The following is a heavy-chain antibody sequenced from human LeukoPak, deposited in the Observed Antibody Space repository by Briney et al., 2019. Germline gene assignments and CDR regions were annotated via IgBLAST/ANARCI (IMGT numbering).Heavy chain of an antibody. CDR3: TTDCGGDCYQFDY. J-gene: IGHJ4*02. V-gene: IGHV3-15*01. D-gene: IGHD2-21*02. CDR1: GFTFSNAW. CDR2: IKSKTEGGTT. Sequence: GGSLRLSCAASGFTFSNAWMSWVRQAPGKGLEWVGRIKSKTEGGTTDYAAPVKGRFTISRDDSKNTLYLQMNSLKTEDTAVYYCTTDCGGDCYQFDYWGQGTLVTVSS.